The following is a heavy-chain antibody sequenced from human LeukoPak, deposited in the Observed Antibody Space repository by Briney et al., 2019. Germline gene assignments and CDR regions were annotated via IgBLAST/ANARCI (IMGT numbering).Heavy chain of an antibody. CDR2: IKSKTDGGTT. CDR3: TTEEFVVAVPQVDY. V-gene: IGHV3-15*01. J-gene: IGHJ4*02. Sequence: GGSLRLSCAASGFTFSNAWMSWVRQAPGKGLEWVGRIKSKTDGGTTDYAAPVKGRFTISRDDSKNTLYLQMNSLKTEDTAVYYCTTEEFVVAVPQVDYWGQGTLVTVSS. CDR1: GFTFSNAW. D-gene: IGHD2-15*01.